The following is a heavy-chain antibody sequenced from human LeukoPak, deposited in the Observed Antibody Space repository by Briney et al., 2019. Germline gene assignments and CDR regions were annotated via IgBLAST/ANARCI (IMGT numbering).Heavy chain of an antibody. J-gene: IGHJ3*02. CDR3: ARQGNYYDSSGYYRAFDI. D-gene: IGHD3-22*01. CDR1: GYSFTSYW. Sequence: GESLKISCKGSGYSFTSYWIGWVRQIPGKGLEWMGIIYPGDSDTSYSPSFQGQVTISADKSISTAYLQWSSLKASDTAMYYCARQGNYYDSSGYYRAFDIWGQGTMVTVSS. CDR2: IYPGDSDT. V-gene: IGHV5-51*01.